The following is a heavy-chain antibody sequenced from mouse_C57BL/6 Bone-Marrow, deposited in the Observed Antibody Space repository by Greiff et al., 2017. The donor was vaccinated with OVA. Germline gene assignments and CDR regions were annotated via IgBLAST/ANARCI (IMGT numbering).Heavy chain of an antibody. Sequence: QVQLQQSGAELMKPGASVKLSCKATGYTFTGYWIEWVKQRPGHGLEWIGEILPGSGSTNSNEKFKGKAPFTAATSSNTAYMQLSSLTPEDAAIYYCARGYYGVPRTGFAYWGQGTLVTVSA. V-gene: IGHV1-9*01. D-gene: IGHD1-1*01. CDR3: ARGYYGVPRTGFAY. J-gene: IGHJ3*01. CDR1: GYTFTGYW. CDR2: ILPGSGST.